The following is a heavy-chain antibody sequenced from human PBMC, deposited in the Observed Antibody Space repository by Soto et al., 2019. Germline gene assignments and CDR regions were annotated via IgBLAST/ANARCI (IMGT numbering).Heavy chain of an antibody. CDR1: VGSFASYA. Sequence: SAGKVSCKDPVGSFASYAIGCGLQSSGQGLEWMGGIIPIFGTANYAQKFQGRVTITADESTSTAYMELSSLRSEDTAVYYCAIDPCVEQATLHYYCGQGTLVPVSS. CDR3: AIDPCVEQATLHYY. J-gene: IGHJ4*02. V-gene: IGHV1-69*13. D-gene: IGHD5-12*01. CDR2: IIPIFGTA.